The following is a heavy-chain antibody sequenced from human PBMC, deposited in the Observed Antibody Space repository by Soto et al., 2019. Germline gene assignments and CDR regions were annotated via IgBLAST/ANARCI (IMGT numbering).Heavy chain of an antibody. CDR2: INHSGST. Sequence: QVQLQQWGAGLLKPSETLSLTCAVYGGSFSGYYWSWIRQPPGKGLEWIGEINHSGSTNYNPSLKRRVTIPVDTSKNQFSLKLSSVTAADTAVDYCASSYSSSSNWFDPWGQGTLVTVSS. V-gene: IGHV4-34*01. J-gene: IGHJ5*02. CDR3: ASSYSSSSNWFDP. CDR1: GGSFSGYY. D-gene: IGHD6-6*01.